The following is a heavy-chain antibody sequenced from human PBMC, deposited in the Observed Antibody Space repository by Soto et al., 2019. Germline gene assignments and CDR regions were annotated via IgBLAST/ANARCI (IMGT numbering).Heavy chain of an antibody. V-gene: IGHV4-30-4*01. CDR1: GDSITNGDYY. Sequence: PSETLSLTCFVSGDSITNGDYYWSWLRQPPGKDLEWIAYIYYNGITHYNPSLKSRATISLDPSKNHFSLNLTSVTAADTAVYSCDRGIQEGFDPWGQGTLVTVSS. CDR2: IYYNGIT. D-gene: IGHD2-21*01. CDR3: DRGIQEGFDP. J-gene: IGHJ5*02.